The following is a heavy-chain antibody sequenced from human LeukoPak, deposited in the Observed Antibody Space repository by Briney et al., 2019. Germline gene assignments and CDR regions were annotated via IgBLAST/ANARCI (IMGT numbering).Heavy chain of an antibody. CDR1: GFTFGDYA. V-gene: IGHV3-49*04. D-gene: IGHD5-24*01. CDR2: IRSKAYGGTT. Sequence: GGSLRLSCTASGFTFGDYAMSWVRQAPGKGLEWVGFIRSKAYGGTTEYAASVKGRFTISRDDSKSIAYLQMNSLKTEDTAVYYCILSGRWLQYDYWGQGTLVTVSS. CDR3: ILSGRWLQYDY. J-gene: IGHJ4*02.